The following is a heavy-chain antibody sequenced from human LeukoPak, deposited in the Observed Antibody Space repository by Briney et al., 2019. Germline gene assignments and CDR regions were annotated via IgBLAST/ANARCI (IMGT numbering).Heavy chain of an antibody. CDR3: ARSQEGEWALNFDY. D-gene: IGHD3-10*01. CDR1: GYTFTTYG. Sequence: ASVKVSCKASGYTFTTYGISWVRQAPGQGLEWMGWINPNSGGTNYAQKFQGRVTMTRDTSISTAYMELSRLRSDDTAVYYCARSQEGEWALNFDYWGQGTLVTVSS. CDR2: INPNSGGT. V-gene: IGHV1-2*02. J-gene: IGHJ4*02.